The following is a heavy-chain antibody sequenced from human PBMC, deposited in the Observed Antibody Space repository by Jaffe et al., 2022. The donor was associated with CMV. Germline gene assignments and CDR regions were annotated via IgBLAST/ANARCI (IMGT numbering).Heavy chain of an antibody. CDR3: AGWSDQKWAFDI. D-gene: IGHD1-26*01. CDR2: ICYTGNT. CDR1: GGSINSFC. J-gene: IGHJ3*02. V-gene: IGHV4-59*08. Sequence: QVQLQESGPGLVKPSETLSLTCTVSGGSINSFCLNWIRQPPGKGLEWIGYICYTGNTNYNPSLKSRVTTSVDTSKTRSSLKLRSVTAADTAVYYCAGWSDQKWAFDIWGQGTMVTASS.